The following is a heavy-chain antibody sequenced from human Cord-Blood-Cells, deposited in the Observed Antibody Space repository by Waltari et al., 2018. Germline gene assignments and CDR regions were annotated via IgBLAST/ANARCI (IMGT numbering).Heavy chain of an antibody. CDR1: GGTFSSYA. CDR2: IIPIFGTA. Sequence: QVQLVQSGAEVKKPGSSVKVSCKASGGTFSSYAISWVRPAPGQGLEWRGGIIPIFGTANYAQKFQGRVTITADESTSTAYMELSSLRSEDTAVYYCARGRGLVPWVCSSTSCYAFDIWGQGTMVTVSS. D-gene: IGHD2-2*01. J-gene: IGHJ3*02. V-gene: IGHV1-69*01. CDR3: ARGRGLVPWVCSSTSCYAFDI.